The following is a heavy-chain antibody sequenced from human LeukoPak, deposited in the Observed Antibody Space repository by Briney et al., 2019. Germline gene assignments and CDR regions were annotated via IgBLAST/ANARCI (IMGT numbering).Heavy chain of an antibody. V-gene: IGHV3-21*01. CDR3: ASVVVPKTPPPYNWFDP. D-gene: IGHD2-2*01. Sequence: RGSLRLSCAASGFTFSSYSMNWVRQAPGKGLEWVSSISSSSSYIYYADSVKGRFTISRDNAKNSLYLQMNSLRAEDTAVYYCASVVVPKTPPPYNWFDPWGQGTLVTVSS. J-gene: IGHJ5*02. CDR1: GFTFSSYS. CDR2: ISSSSSYI.